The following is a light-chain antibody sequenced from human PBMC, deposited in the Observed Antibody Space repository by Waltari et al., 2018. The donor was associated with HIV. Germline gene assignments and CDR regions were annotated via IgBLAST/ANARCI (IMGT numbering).Light chain of an antibody. V-gene: IGKV1-8*01. CDR2: AAS. J-gene: IGKJ2*01. CDR3: QQYYSYPYT. Sequence: AILMTQSPSSFSASPGDRVTLTCRARQGISSYVAWYQPTPGKATKLLIYAASTLQSGVPARFSGSGSGTDFTLTISCLQSEDFATYYCQQYYSYPYTFGQGTKLEIK. CDR1: QGISSY.